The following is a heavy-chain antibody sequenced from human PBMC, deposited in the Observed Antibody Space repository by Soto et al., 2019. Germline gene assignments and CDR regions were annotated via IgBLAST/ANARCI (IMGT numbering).Heavy chain of an antibody. CDR1: GFTFSSYA. D-gene: IGHD3-3*01. CDR3: ASADYDFWSGYYPLDY. J-gene: IGHJ4*02. V-gene: IGHV3-23*01. Sequence: EVQLLESGGGLVQPGGSLRLSCAASGFTFSSYAMSWVRQAPGKGLEWVSAISGSGGSTYYADSVKGRFTISRANSKNTLYLQMNGLRAEDTAVYYCASADYDFWSGYYPLDYWGQGTLVTVSS. CDR2: ISGSGGST.